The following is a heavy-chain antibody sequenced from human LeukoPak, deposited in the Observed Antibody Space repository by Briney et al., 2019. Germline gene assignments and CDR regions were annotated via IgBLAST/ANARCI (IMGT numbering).Heavy chain of an antibody. D-gene: IGHD6-6*01. CDR3: TTDGRGEAARSNYYYYYGMDV. Sequence: GGSLRLSCAASGFTFSNAWMSWVRQAPGKGLEWVGLIKSKTDGGTTDYAAPVKGRFTISRDDSKNTLYLQMNSLKTEDTAVYYCTTDGRGEAARSNYYYYYGMDVWGQGTTVTVSS. J-gene: IGHJ6*02. CDR1: GFTFSNAW. CDR2: IKSKTDGGTT. V-gene: IGHV3-15*01.